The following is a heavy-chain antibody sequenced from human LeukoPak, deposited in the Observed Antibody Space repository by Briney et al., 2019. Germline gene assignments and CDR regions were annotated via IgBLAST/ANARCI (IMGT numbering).Heavy chain of an antibody. CDR3: ARRKYYYDSSGYYWAFDY. CDR2: IYSGGST. J-gene: IGHJ4*02. Sequence: GGSLRLSCAASGFTVSSNYMSWVRQAPGKGLEWGSVIYSGGSTYYADSVKGRFTISRDNSKNTLYLQMNSLRAEDTAVYYCARRKYYYDSSGYYWAFDYWGQGTLVTVSS. V-gene: IGHV3-53*01. D-gene: IGHD3-22*01. CDR1: GFTVSSNY.